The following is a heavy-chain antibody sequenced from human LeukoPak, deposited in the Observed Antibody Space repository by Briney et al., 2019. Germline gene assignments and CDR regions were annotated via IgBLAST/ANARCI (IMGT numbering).Heavy chain of an antibody. CDR3: ARTTKDIVVVPAARTYGMDV. Sequence: GGSLRLSCAASGFTFSSYWMHWVRRAPGKGLVWVSRINCDGSSTSYADSVKGRFTISRDNAKNTLYLQMNSLRAEDTAVYYCARTTKDIVVVPAARTYGMDVWGQGTTVTVSS. V-gene: IGHV3-74*01. D-gene: IGHD2-2*01. CDR2: INCDGSST. CDR1: GFTFSSYW. J-gene: IGHJ6*02.